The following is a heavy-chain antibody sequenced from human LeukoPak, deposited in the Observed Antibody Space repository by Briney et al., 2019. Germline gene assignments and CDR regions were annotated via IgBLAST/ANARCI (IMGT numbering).Heavy chain of an antibody. CDR1: GYTFTGYY. Sequence: ASVKVSCKASGYTFTGYYMHWVRQAPGQGLEWMGWINPNSGGTNYAQKFQGRVTMTRDTSISTAHMELSRLRSDDTAVYYCARGGDYYYVPDAFDIWGQGTMVTVSS. CDR3: ARGGDYYYVPDAFDI. V-gene: IGHV1-2*02. CDR2: INPNSGGT. D-gene: IGHD3-10*02. J-gene: IGHJ3*02.